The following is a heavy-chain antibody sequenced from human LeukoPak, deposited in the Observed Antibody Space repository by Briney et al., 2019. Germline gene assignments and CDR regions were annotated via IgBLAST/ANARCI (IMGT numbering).Heavy chain of an antibody. J-gene: IGHJ4*02. CDR2: IYYSGST. CDR3: ARENSGSYREFDY. D-gene: IGHD1-26*01. Sequence: SETLSLTCTVSGGSISSYYWSWIRQPPGKGLVWIGYIYYSGSTNYNPSLKSRVTISVDTSKDQFSLKLSSVTAADTAVFYCARENSGSYREFDYWGQGTLVTVSS. V-gene: IGHV4-59*01. CDR1: GGSISSYY.